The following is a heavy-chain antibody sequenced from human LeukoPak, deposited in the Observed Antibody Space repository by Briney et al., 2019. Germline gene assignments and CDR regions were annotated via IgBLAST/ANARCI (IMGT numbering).Heavy chain of an antibody. CDR1: GGTFSRFT. V-gene: IGHV1-69*01. CDR2: ITPIFGTA. Sequence: SVKVSCKASGGTFSRFTISWVRQAPGQGFEWMGGITPIFGTANFAQKFQGRVSITADESTSTAFMELSSLRSGDTAVYYCAREWGLESSGYYYAYWGQGTLVTVSS. CDR3: AREWGLESSGYYYAY. D-gene: IGHD3-22*01. J-gene: IGHJ4*02.